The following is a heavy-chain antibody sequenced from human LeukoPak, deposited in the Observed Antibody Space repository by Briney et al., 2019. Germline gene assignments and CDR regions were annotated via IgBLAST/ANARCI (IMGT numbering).Heavy chain of an antibody. J-gene: IGHJ4*02. D-gene: IGHD3-10*01. CDR3: ARDKSSMIRGIDY. V-gene: IGHV3-48*04. Sequence: TGGSLRLSCAASGFTFSSYAMHWVRQAPGKGLEWVSYMSSSGRTIYYTDSVKGRFSISRDNAKNSLYLQMNSLRSEDTAVYYCARDKSSMIRGIDYWGQGTLVTVSS. CDR2: MSSSGRTI. CDR1: GFTFSSYA.